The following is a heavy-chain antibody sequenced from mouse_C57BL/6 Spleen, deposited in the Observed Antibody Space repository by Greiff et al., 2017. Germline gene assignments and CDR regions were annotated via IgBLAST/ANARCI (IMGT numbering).Heavy chain of an antibody. V-gene: IGHV3-6*01. CDR3: ARADYYGSSYGFDY. J-gene: IGHJ2*01. Sequence: VQLKESGPGLVKPSQSLSLTCSVTGYSITSGYYWNWIRQFPGNKLEWMGYISYDGSNNYNPSLKNRISITRDTSKNQFFLKLNSVTTEDTATYYCARADYYGSSYGFDYWGQGTTLTVSS. D-gene: IGHD1-1*01. CDR2: ISYDGSN. CDR1: GYSITSGYY.